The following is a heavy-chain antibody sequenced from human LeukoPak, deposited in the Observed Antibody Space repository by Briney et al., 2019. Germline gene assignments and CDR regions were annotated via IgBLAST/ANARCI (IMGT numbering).Heavy chain of an antibody. CDR1: GFTFDDYA. CDR2: ISWNSGSI. J-gene: IGHJ2*01. V-gene: IGHV3-9*01. Sequence: GGSLRLSCAASGFTFDDYAMHWVRQAPGKGLEWVSGISWNSGSIGYADSVKGRFTISRDKAKNSLYLQMNSLRAEDTALYYCAKGPGLGEGKRYLDLWGRGTLVIVSS. CDR3: AKGPGLGEGKRYLDL. D-gene: IGHD5-24*01.